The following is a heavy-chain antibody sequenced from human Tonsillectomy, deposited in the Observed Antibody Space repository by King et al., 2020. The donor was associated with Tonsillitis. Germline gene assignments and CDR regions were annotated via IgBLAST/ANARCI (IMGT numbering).Heavy chain of an antibody. J-gene: IGHJ4*02. CDR2: ISGSGDSA. Sequence: VQLVESGGGLVQPGGSLRLSCAASGFTFSSYAMSWVRQAPGAGLEWVSSISGSGDSAHYADAVKGRFTISRDNSKNTLYVQTNSLRAEDTAVYYCEGLDYDSGGYSRGFDYWGQGTLVTVSS. V-gene: IGHV3-23*04. CDR3: EGLDYDSGGYSRGFDY. D-gene: IGHD3-22*01. CDR1: GFTFSSYA.